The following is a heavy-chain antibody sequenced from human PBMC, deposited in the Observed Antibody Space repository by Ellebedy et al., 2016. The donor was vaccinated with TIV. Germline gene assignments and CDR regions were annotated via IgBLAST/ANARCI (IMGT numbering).Heavy chain of an antibody. CDR1: GFAFSYYS. CDR2: ITGRTNYT. J-gene: IGHJ6*02. V-gene: IGHV3-21*01. Sequence: GESLKISCAASGFAFSYYSMSWVRQAPGKGPEWVSSITGRTNYTYYADSLKGRFTISRDNAKNSLYLQMSSLRAEDTAVYYCARDQANYYYYGMDVWGLGTTVTVSS. CDR3: ARDQANYYYYGMDV.